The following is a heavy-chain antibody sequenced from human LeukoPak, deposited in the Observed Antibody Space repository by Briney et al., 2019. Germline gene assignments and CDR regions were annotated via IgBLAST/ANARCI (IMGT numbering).Heavy chain of an antibody. V-gene: IGHV3-23*01. CDR1: GFTFSTYA. CDR3: AKDLPTVNTWIYFDY. J-gene: IGHJ4*02. D-gene: IGHD4-17*01. Sequence: GGSLRLSCAASGFTFSTYALSWVRQAPGKGLEWVSSISGNGGSAYYTDSVKGRFTISRDNSRNTLYLQMNSLRAEDTAVYYCAKDLPTVNTWIYFDYWGQGNLVTVSS. CDR2: ISGNGGSA.